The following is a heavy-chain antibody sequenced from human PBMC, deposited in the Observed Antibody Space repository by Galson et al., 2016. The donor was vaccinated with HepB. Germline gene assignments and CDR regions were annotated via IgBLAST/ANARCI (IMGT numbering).Heavy chain of an antibody. CDR1: GFTFSSYW. CDR2: ISSDGSVT. CDR3: ARENWVNNY. D-gene: IGHD3-16*01. Sequence: LRLSCAASGFTFSSYWMHWVRQAPGEGLMWVSQISSDGSVTRYADYVKGRFTISRDNAKNTLYLQMNSLRAEDTAVYYCARENWVNNYWGQGTLVTVSS. V-gene: IGHV3-74*01. J-gene: IGHJ4*02.